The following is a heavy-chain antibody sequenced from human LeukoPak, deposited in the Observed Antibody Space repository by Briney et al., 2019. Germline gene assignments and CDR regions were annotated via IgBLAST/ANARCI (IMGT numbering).Heavy chain of an antibody. Sequence: ASVKVSCRASGYTFSVYYLHWVRQAPGQGLEWMGWINPNSGGTNYAQKFQGRVTMTRDTSISTAYMELSRLTSDDTAFYYCAAWHRSSDGFDTWGQGTMVTVSS. CDR1: GYTFSVYY. CDR2: INPNSGGT. V-gene: IGHV1-2*02. CDR3: AAWHRSSDGFDT. J-gene: IGHJ3*02. D-gene: IGHD2-21*01.